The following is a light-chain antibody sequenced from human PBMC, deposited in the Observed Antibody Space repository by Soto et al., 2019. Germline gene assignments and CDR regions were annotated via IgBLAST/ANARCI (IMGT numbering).Light chain of an antibody. CDR2: SPR. V-gene: IGLV7-43*01. CDR1: TGAVTSGYY. Sequence: QSVVTQEPSLTVSPGGTVTLTCASSTGAVTSGYYPNWFQQKPGQAPRALIYSPRNKLSWTHARCSGSLLGGKAALTLSGVQPEDEAEYYCLLYYGGAYVFGTGTKLTVL. J-gene: IGLJ1*01. CDR3: LLYYGGAYV.